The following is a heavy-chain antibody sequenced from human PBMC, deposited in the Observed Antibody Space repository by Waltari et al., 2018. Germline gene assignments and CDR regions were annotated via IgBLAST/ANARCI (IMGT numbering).Heavy chain of an antibody. CDR3: ARDQKGVFGY. V-gene: IGHV4-59*01. J-gene: IGHJ4*02. Sequence: QVQLQESGPGLVKPSETLSLTCTVSGGSISSYYWSWIRQPPGKGLEWIGYIYYSGSTNYNPSLKSRVTISVDTSKNQFSLKLSSVTAADTAVYYCARDQKGVFGYWGQGTLVTVSS. D-gene: IGHD3-16*01. CDR2: IYYSGST. CDR1: GGSISSYY.